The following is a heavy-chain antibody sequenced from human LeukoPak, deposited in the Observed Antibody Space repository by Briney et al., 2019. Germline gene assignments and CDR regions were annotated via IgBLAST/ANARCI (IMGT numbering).Heavy chain of an antibody. V-gene: IGHV4-34*01. CDR2: INHSGST. CDR3: ARVSRDIYCSGGSCYPIFDYYYYMDV. D-gene: IGHD2-15*01. CDR1: GGSFSGYY. J-gene: IGHJ6*03. Sequence: SETLSLTCAVYGGSFSGYYWSWIRQPPGKGLEWIGEINHSGSTNYNPSLKSRVTISVDTSKNQFSLKLSSVTAADTAVYYCARVSRDIYCSGGSCYPIFDYYYYMDVWGKGTTVTISS.